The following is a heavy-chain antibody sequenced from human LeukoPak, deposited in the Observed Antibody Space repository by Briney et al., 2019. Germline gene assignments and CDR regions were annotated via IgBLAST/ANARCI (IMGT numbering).Heavy chain of an antibody. J-gene: IGHJ4*01. CDR2: ISPSGGTS. CDR1: GFVFSPYA. Sequence: GGSLTLSCAASGFVFSPYAMSWVRQAPGKGLEWVSVISPSGGTSIFADPVKGRFSIFRDNYKSMLYLQMNSLRAEDTAVYYCARDGTAPGLYFDLWGQGTLVTVSS. D-gene: IGHD6-13*01. CDR3: ARDGTAPGLYFDL. V-gene: IGHV3-23*01.